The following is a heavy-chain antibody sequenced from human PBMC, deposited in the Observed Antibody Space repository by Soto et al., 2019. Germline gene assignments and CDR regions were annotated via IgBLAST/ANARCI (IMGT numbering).Heavy chain of an antibody. J-gene: IGHJ4*02. V-gene: IGHV4-30-4*01. Sequence: QVQLQESGPGLVKPSQTLSLTCTVSGGSISRGDYYWSWIRQPPGKGLEWIGYIYYRGNIHYNPSLKSRVTISVDTSKNQFSLKLSSVTAADTAVYYCAGAYCGGDCSRVYCFDYWGQGTLVTVSS. CDR1: GGSISRGDYY. D-gene: IGHD2-21*02. CDR3: AGAYCGGDCSRVYCFDY. CDR2: IYYRGNI.